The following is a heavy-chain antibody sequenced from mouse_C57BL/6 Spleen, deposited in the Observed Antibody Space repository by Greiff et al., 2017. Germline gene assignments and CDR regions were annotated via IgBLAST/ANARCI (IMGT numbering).Heavy chain of an antibody. J-gene: IGHJ2*01. V-gene: IGHV1-18*01. D-gene: IGHD1-1*01. CDR3: ARSRGSSPLFDY. Sequence: VQLKQSGPELVKPGASVKIPCKASGYTFTDYNMDWVKQSHGKSLEWIGDINPNNGGTIYNQKFKGKATLTVDKSSSTAYMEFRSLTSEDTAVYYCARSRGSSPLFDYWGQGTTLTVSS. CDR1: GYTFTDYN. CDR2: INPNNGGT.